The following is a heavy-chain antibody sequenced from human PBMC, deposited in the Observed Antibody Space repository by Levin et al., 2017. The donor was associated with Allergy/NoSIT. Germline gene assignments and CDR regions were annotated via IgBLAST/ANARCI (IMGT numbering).Heavy chain of an antibody. J-gene: IGHJ4*02. Sequence: GGSLRLSCAASGFIFSTYAMTWVRQVPGKGLEWVSTISDASGNTYYADSAKGRFTISRDNPKNTLYLQMNSLRVEDTAVYYCARNPGGYNSNYWGQGTLVTVSS. D-gene: IGHD1-20*01. CDR2: ISDASGNT. CDR3: ARNPGGYNSNY. V-gene: IGHV3-23*01. CDR1: GFIFSTYA.